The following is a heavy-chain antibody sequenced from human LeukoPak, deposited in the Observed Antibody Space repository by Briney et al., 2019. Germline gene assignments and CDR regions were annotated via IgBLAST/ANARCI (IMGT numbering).Heavy chain of an antibody. J-gene: IGHJ4*02. CDR3: AKYSCSGGSCYYFDY. V-gene: IGHV3-23*01. CDR2: ISGSGGGT. Sequence: GGSLRLSCAASGFTFSSYGMSWVRQTPGKGLEWVSTISGSGGGTYYADSVKGRFTISRDNSKNTLYLQLNSLRAEDTAVYYCAKYSCSGGSCYYFDYWGQGTLVTVSS. CDR1: GFTFSSYG. D-gene: IGHD2-15*01.